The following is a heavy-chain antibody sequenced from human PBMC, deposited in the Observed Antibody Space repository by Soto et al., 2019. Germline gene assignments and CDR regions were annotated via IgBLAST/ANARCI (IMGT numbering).Heavy chain of an antibody. CDR1: GGSISTDDHY. CDR3: ASLRSRWNIDY. CDR2: IYYTGST. Sequence: QVQLQESGPGLVKPSQTLSLTCTVPGGSISTDDHYWSWIRQPPGKGLEWIGYIYYTGSTHYNPSLKRRLFTPLDTSKNQFSLPLTSVTAADTAVYYCASLRSRWNIDYWGQGTLVTVSS. J-gene: IGHJ4*02. V-gene: IGHV4-30-4*01. D-gene: IGHD6-13*01.